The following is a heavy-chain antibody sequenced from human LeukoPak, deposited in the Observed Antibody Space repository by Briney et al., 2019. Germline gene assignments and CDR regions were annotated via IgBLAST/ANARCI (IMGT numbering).Heavy chain of an antibody. D-gene: IGHD4-17*01. CDR3: ARDDYGDYVAPDDY. CDR1: GYTFTTYG. V-gene: IGHV1-18*01. Sequence: ASVKVSCKASGYTFTTYGISWVRQAPGQGLEWMGWISAYNGNTNYAQKLQGRVTMTTDTSTNTAYMELRSLRSDDTAVYYCARDDYGDYVAPDDYWGQGTLVTVSS. J-gene: IGHJ4*02. CDR2: ISAYNGNT.